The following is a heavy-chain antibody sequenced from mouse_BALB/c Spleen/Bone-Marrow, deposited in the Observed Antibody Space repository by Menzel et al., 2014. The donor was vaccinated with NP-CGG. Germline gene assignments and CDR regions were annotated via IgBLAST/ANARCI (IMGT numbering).Heavy chain of an antibody. CDR1: GFVFSSYD. D-gene: IGHD2-14*01. J-gene: IGHJ4*01. V-gene: IGHV5-9*02. CDR3: ARHVMEVRRASDY. CDR2: ISSGGSYT. Sequence: EVMLVESGGGLVKPGGSLKLSCAASGFVFSSYDMSWVRQTPEKRLEWVATISSGGSYTYYPDSVKGRSTISRDNARNTLYLQMSSLRSEDTALYYCARHVMEVRRASDYWGQGTSVTVSS.